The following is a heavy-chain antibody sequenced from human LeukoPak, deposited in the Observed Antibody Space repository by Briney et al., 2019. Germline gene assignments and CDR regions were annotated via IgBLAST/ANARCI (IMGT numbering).Heavy chain of an antibody. J-gene: IGHJ4*02. CDR1: RITFSSYA. CDR2: SGSGGST. V-gene: IGHV3-23*01. Sequence: GGSLRLSCAASRITFSSYAMSWVRQAPGKGLEWVSTSGSGGSTFYADSVKGRFTISRDNAKDTLYLHMNSLTAEDTAVYYCARGAKWAYYFDYWGQGTLVTVSS. D-gene: IGHD1-26*01. CDR3: ARGAKWAYYFDY.